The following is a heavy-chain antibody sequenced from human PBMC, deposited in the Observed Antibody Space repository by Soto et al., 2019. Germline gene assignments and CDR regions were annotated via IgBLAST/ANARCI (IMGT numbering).Heavy chain of an antibody. CDR3: AYLPCRGGCCDRFAFSGMDV. CDR1: GFSLSTRGVG. CDR2: IYWDDDK. Sequence: QITLKESGPTLVKPTQTLTLTCTFSGFSLSTRGVGVAWIRHPPGRALEWLALIYWDDDKRYRPSLESRLTITKETSKNQVVLTMTNMDSVDTATYYCAYLPCRGGCCDRFAFSGMDVWGQGTTVTVSS. J-gene: IGHJ6*02. V-gene: IGHV2-5*02. D-gene: IGHD2-21*02.